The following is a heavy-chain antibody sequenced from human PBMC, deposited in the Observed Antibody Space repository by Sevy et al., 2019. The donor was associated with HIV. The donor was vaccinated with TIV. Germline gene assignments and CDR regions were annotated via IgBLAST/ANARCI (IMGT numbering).Heavy chain of an antibody. D-gene: IGHD5-18*01. CDR1: GFSFSSYG. J-gene: IGHJ4*02. Sequence: GGSLRLSCVASGFSFSSYGMHWVRQAPGKGLEWVALISYHGTNKYYGDSVRGRFTVSRDNSRTTLYLQMDSLSDEDTAVYYCAKISEEYIQTWYPPDYWGQGTLVTVSS. V-gene: IGHV3-30*18. CDR2: ISYHGTNK. CDR3: AKISEEYIQTWYPPDY.